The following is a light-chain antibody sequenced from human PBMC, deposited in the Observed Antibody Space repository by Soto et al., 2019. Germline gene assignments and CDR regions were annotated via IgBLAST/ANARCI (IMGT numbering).Light chain of an antibody. V-gene: IGKV1-27*01. CDR1: QDIRNF. Sequence: DIQMTQSPTSLSASVGDRVTITCRASQDIRNFVAWYQQKPGNAPKLLIYAASTLQSGVPSRFSGSGSGTDFTLTINSLQPEDVATYSCQQYSSVPVFGPGTKVEIK. CDR3: QQYSSVPV. J-gene: IGKJ3*01. CDR2: AAS.